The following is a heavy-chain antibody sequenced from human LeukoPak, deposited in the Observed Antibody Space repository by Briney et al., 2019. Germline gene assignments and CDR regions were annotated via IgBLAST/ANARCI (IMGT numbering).Heavy chain of an antibody. J-gene: IGHJ5*02. Sequence: PGGSLRLSCAASGFTFSSYGMHWVRQAPGKGLEWVAVISYDGSNKYYADSVKGRFTISRDNTKNTLYLQMSSLRAEDTAVYYCARGNHDYGDYGDWFDPWGQGTLVTVSS. CDR1: GFTFSSYG. CDR3: ARGNHDYGDYGDWFDP. CDR2: ISYDGSNK. V-gene: IGHV3-30*03. D-gene: IGHD4-17*01.